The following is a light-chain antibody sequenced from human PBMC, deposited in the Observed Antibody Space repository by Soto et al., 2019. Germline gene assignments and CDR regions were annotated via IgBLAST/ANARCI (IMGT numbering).Light chain of an antibody. CDR3: QNYKSAPFS. CDR2: AAS. V-gene: IGKV1-27*01. J-gene: IGKJ3*01. CDR1: QGISSY. Sequence: DIQMTQSPSSLSASVGDRVTITCRASQGISSYLAWYQQKPGKVPQPLIYAASTLQPRVPSRFSGSGSRTDFTLTISSLQPEDVATYYCQNYKSAPFSCGPGTKVDI.